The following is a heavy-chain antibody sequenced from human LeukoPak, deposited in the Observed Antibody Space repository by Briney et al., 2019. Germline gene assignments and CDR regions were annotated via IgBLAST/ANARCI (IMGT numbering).Heavy chain of an antibody. Sequence: GGSLRLSCAASGFTFSSYSMNWVRQAPGKGLEWVSSISSSSSYIYYADSVKGRFTISRDNVKNTLYLQMNSLRAEDTAVYYCARTYDSSGYYPYYFDYWGQGTLVTVSS. CDR1: GFTFSSYS. D-gene: IGHD3-22*01. J-gene: IGHJ4*02. V-gene: IGHV3-21*01. CDR3: ARTYDSSGYYPYYFDY. CDR2: ISSSSSYI.